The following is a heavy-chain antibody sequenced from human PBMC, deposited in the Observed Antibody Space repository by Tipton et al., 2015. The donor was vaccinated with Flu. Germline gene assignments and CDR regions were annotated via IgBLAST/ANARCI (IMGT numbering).Heavy chain of an antibody. J-gene: IGHJ4*02. D-gene: IGHD3-10*01. CDR2: IYYSGTT. V-gene: IGHV4-31*03. CDR1: GASVSNGAYY. Sequence: TLSLTCSVSGASVSNGAYYWTWIRQYLGKGLEWIGYIYYSGTTSYNPSLQSRVGISVDTSKNHFSLNVTSVTAADSAIYFCARVLRGLVRGVIIDYWGQGAVVTVSS. CDR3: ARVLRGLVRGVIIDY.